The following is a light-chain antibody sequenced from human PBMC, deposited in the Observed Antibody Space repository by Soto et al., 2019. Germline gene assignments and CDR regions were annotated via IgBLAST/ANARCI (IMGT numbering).Light chain of an antibody. J-gene: IGKJ1*01. CDR2: GAS. CDR3: QQHDTSPWT. Sequence: EIVLTQSPGTLSLSPGERATLSCRASQSISSSYLAIAWYQQKPGQPPRLLIYGASSRATGIPDRFSGSGSATDLALTISRLEPEDCPVYYCQQHDTSPWTFGQGTRVEIK. V-gene: IGKV3-20*01. CDR1: QSISSSY.